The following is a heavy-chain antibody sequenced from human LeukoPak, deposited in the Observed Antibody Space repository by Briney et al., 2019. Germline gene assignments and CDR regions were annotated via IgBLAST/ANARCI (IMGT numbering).Heavy chain of an antibody. CDR2: IYYSGST. CDR1: GGSISSGGYY. V-gene: IGHV4-31*03. CDR3: AREIYRDWFDP. J-gene: IGHJ5*02. Sequence: SETLSLTCTVSGGSISSGGYYWSWIRQHPGKGLEWIGYIYYSGSTYYNPSLKSRVTISVDTSKNQFSPKLSSVTAADTAVYYCAREIYRDWFDPWGQGTLVTVSS.